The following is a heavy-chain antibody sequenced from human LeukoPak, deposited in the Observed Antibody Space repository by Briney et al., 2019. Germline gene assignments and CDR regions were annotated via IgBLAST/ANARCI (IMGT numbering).Heavy chain of an antibody. CDR1: GGSFSGYY. CDR3: ARAAPPRRITMRRGAFDI. V-gene: IGHV4-34*01. CDR2: INHSGST. D-gene: IGHD3-10*01. Sequence: SETLSLTCAVYGGSFSGYYWSWIRQPPGKGLEWIGEINHSGSTNYNPSLKSRVTISVDTSKNQFSLKLSSVTAADTAVYYCARAAPPRRITMRRGAFDIWGQGTMVTVSS. J-gene: IGHJ3*02.